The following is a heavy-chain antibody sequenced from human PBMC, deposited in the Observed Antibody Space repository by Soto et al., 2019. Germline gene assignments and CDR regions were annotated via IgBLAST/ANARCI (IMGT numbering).Heavy chain of an antibody. V-gene: IGHV4-31*03. CDR2: IYVTGAV. CDR1: GAALNSGNYY. J-gene: IGHJ5*02. D-gene: IGHD2-21*01. Sequence: SETLSLTCSVSGAALNSGNYYWSWIRQVPGKGLEWIGHIYVTGAVDYNPSLRDRITISQDTSGRQFSLNLRLVTAADTAVYYCARLRIATNNYKWFDPWGQGTLVTV. CDR3: ARLRIATNNYKWFDP.